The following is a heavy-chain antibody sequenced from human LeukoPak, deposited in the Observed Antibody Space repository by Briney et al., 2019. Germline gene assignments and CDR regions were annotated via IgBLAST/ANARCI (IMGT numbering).Heavy chain of an antibody. D-gene: IGHD6-6*01. Sequence: PSETLSLTCTVSGGSISSYYWSWIRQPAGKGLEWIGRIYTSGSTNYNPSLKSRVTISVDTSKNQFSLKLSSVTAADTAVYYCARESGIAARPTYYYYYYMDVWGKGTTVTVSS. CDR3: ARESGIAARPTYYYYYYMDV. CDR2: IYTSGST. CDR1: GGSISSYY. J-gene: IGHJ6*03. V-gene: IGHV4-4*07.